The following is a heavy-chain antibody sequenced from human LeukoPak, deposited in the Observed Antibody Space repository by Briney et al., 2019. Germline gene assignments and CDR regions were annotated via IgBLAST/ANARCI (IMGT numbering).Heavy chain of an antibody. CDR2: INDDGSST. D-gene: IGHD6-6*01. V-gene: IGHV3-74*01. J-gene: IGHJ4*02. CDR3: ASIIAARPN. Sequence: GGSLRLSRAASGFTFKLYWMHWVRQAPGKGPVWVSRINDDGSSTSYADSVKGRFTISRDDAKNTLYLQMNSLRAEDTAVYYCASIIAARPNWGQGTLVTVSS. CDR1: GFTFKLYW.